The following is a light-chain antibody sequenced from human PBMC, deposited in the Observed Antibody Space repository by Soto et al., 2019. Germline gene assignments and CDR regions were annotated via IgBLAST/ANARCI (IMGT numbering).Light chain of an antibody. V-gene: IGLV2-11*01. CDR1: SSDVGGYNY. Sequence: QSALTQPRSVSGSPGQSVTISCTGTSSDVGGYNYVSWYQQYPGKAPKLMIYDVSKRPSGVPDRFSGSKSGNTASLTISVLQAEDEADYYCYSYAGSYTFYVFGTGTKLTVL. CDR2: DVS. CDR3: YSYAGSYTFYV. J-gene: IGLJ1*01.